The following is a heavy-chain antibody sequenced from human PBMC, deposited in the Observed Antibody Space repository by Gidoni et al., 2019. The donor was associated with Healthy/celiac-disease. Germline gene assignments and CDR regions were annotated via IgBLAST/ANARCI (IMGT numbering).Heavy chain of an antibody. V-gene: IGHV4-39*01. CDR1: GGSISSSSYY. J-gene: IGHJ3*02. Sequence: QLQLPESGPGLVKPSETLSLTCTVSGGSISSSSYYWGWIRQPPGKGLEWIGSIYYSGSTYYNPSLKSRVTISVDTSKNQFSLKLSSVTAADTAVYYCARHSLRFLELGDAFDIWGQGTMVTVSS. CDR2: IYYSGST. D-gene: IGHD3-3*01. CDR3: ARHSLRFLELGDAFDI.